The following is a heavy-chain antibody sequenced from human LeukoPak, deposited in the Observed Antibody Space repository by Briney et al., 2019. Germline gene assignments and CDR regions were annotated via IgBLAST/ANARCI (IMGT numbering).Heavy chain of an antibody. CDR3: ARPSSITIFGVVGAPGWFDP. CDR2: ISPYNGNT. D-gene: IGHD3-3*01. J-gene: IGHJ5*02. Sequence: ASVKVSCKPSGYTFNTYGITWVRQAPGQGLEWMGWISPYNGNTNYAQKFQGRVTLTTDTSTSTAYMELRSLRSDDTAVYYCARPSSITIFGVVGAPGWFDPWGQGTLVTVSS. V-gene: IGHV1-18*01. CDR1: GYTFNTYG.